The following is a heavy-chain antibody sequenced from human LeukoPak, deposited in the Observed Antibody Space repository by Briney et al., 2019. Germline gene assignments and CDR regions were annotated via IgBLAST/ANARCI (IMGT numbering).Heavy chain of an antibody. CDR3: ANRGKSFFDY. Sequence: GGSLRLSCAASGFTFSTCAMSWVRQAPGKGLEWVSTIGNSGANTYYADSVKGRFTISRDNSKNTLYLQMNSLRAEDTAVYYCANRGKSFFDYWGQGTLVTVSS. V-gene: IGHV3-23*01. CDR2: IGNSGANT. J-gene: IGHJ4*02. D-gene: IGHD1-14*01. CDR1: GFTFSTCA.